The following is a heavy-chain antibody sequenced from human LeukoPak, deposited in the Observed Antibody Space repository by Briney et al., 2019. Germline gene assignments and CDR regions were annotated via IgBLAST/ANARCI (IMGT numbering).Heavy chain of an antibody. CDR3: ARDYDSSGYFDY. D-gene: IGHD3-22*01. Sequence: PGGSLRLSCAASGFTFSSYSMNWVCQAPGKGLEWVSSISSSSSYIYYADSVKGRFTISRDNAKNSLYLQMNSLRAEDTAVYYCARDYDSSGYFDYWGQGTLVTVSS. CDR2: ISSSSSYI. V-gene: IGHV3-21*01. CDR1: GFTFSSYS. J-gene: IGHJ4*02.